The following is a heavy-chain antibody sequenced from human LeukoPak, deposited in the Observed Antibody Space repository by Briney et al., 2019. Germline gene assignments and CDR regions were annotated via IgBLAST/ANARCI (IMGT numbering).Heavy chain of an antibody. J-gene: IGHJ4*02. CDR3: ARVSWSAYYFDY. D-gene: IGHD6-13*01. CDR2: ISSSGSTI. CDR1: GFTFSSYE. V-gene: IGHV3-48*03. Sequence: PGGSLRLSCAASGFTFSSYEMNWVRQAPGKGLEWVSYISSSGSTIYYADSVKGRFTISRDNAKNSLYLQMNSLRAEDTAVYYCARVSWSAYYFDYWGQGTLVTVSS.